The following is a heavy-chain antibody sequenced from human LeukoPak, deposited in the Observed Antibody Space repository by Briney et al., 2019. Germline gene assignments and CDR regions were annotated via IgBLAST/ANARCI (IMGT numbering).Heavy chain of an antibody. CDR3: ARDVDYYGSGSYAWRGYFDY. J-gene: IGHJ4*02. CDR2: IYTRGST. Sequence: SETLSLTCTVSGGSISSVGYYWSRIRQHPGKGLEWIGRIYTRGSTNYNPSLKSRVTMSVDRSKNQFSLKLSSVTAADTAVYYCARDVDYYGSGSYAWRGYFDYWGQGTLVTVSS. D-gene: IGHD3-10*01. CDR1: GGSISSVGYY. V-gene: IGHV4-61*02.